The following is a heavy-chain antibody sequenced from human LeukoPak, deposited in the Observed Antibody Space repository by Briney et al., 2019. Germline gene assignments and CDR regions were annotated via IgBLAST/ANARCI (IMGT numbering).Heavy chain of an antibody. D-gene: IGHD3-9*01. CDR2: MNPNSGNT. V-gene: IGHV1-8*01. J-gene: IGHJ3*02. CDR1: GYTFTSYD. CDR3: ARFDYDILTGYSEDAFDI. Sequence: ASVKVSCKASGYTFTSYDINWVRQATGQGLEWMGWMNPNSGNTGYAQKFQGRVTMTRNTSISTAYMELSSLRSDDTAVYYCARFDYDILTGYSEDAFDIWGQGTMVTVSS.